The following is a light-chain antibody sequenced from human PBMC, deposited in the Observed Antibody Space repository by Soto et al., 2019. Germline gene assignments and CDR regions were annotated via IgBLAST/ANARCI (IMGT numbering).Light chain of an antibody. V-gene: IGLV2-11*01. Sequence: QSALTQPRSVSGSPGQSVTISCTGTSSDVGGYNYVSWYQQHPGKAPKLMIYDVNKWPSGVPHRFSGSKSGNTASLTISGLQAKDEADYHCCSYAGSHTPWVFGGGTKLTVL. CDR3: CSYAGSHTPWV. CDR2: DVN. CDR1: SSDVGGYNY. J-gene: IGLJ3*02.